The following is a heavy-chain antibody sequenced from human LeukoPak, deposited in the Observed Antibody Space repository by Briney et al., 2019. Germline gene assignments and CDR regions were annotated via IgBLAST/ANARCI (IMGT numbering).Heavy chain of an antibody. Sequence: ETLSLTCTVSGASLSGSSYYWGWIRQPPGKGLEWIGSLYYSGSTYYNPSLKSRVTISVDTSKNQFSLSLSSVTAADTAVYYCARGIEYFDYWGQGTLVTVSS. CDR1: GASLSGSSYY. CDR3: ARGIEYFDY. J-gene: IGHJ4*02. CDR2: LYYSGST. V-gene: IGHV4-39*07.